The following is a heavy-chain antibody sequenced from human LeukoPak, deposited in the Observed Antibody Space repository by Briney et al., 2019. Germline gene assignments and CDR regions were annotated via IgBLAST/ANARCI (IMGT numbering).Heavy chain of an antibody. V-gene: IGHV4-59*01. J-gene: IGHJ4*02. D-gene: IGHD3-10*01. Sequence: SETLSLTCTVSGGSISSYYWSWIRQPPGKGLEWIGYIYCSGSTNYNPSLKSRVTISVDTSKNQFSLKLSSVTAADTAVYYCARRSVRGVSDYWGQGTLVTVSS. CDR3: ARRSVRGVSDY. CDR1: GGSISSYY. CDR2: IYCSGST.